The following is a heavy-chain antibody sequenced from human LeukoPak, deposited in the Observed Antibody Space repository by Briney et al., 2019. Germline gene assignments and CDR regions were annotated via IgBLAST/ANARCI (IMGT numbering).Heavy chain of an antibody. CDR1: GGSISSYY. J-gene: IGHJ4*02. CDR3: ARASYGDYVRIDY. V-gene: IGHV4-59*08. D-gene: IGHD4-17*01. Sequence: SETLSLTCTVSGGSISSYYWSWIRQPPGKGLEWIGYIYYRGSTNYNPSLKSRVTISVDTSKNQFSLKLSSVTAADTAVYYCARASYGDYVRIDYWGQGTLVTVSS. CDR2: IYYRGST.